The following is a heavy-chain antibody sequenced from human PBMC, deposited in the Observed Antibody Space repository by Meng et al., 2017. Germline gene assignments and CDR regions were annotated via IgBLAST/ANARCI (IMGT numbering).Heavy chain of an antibody. CDR1: VGSFSGYY. Sequence: QVQLQQWGVGLLKPSETLSLTCAVYVGSFSGYYWSWIRQPPGKGLEWIGEINHSGSTNYNPSLKSRVTISVDTSKNQFSLKLSSVTAADTAVYYCARDTVEAYCGGDCCPLGYWGQGTLVTVSS. J-gene: IGHJ4*02. CDR2: INHSGST. V-gene: IGHV4-34*01. D-gene: IGHD2-21*02. CDR3: ARDTVEAYCGGDCCPLGY.